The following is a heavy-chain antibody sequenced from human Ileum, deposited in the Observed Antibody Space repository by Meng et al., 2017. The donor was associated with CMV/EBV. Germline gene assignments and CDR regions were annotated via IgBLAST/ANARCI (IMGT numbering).Heavy chain of an antibody. CDR1: GGTLSTYV. V-gene: IGHV1-69*04. J-gene: IGHJ5*01. Sequence: SVKVSCKASGGTLSTYVISWVRQAPGQGLEWMGRIIPIIGRPHHAQRFQDRVSITADKATSTVYMELNTLTSEDTAVYFCASDITGNSYAYDSWGQGTLVTVSS. CDR3: ASDITGNSYAYDS. CDR2: IIPIIGRP. D-gene: IGHD3-16*01.